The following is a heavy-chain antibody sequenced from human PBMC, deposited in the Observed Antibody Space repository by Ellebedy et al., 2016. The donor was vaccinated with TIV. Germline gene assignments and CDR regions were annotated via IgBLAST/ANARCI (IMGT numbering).Heavy chain of an antibody. D-gene: IGHD2-2*01. J-gene: IGHJ3*02. CDR2: IYSSGST. Sequence: SETLSLTCTVSGDSISSRYWTWIRQSPEKGLEWIGYIYSSGSTNYNPSLKSRVTLSLDTSKNQVFLKLSSVTAADTALYYCARPLSTYNAFDIWGRGTKVTVSS. V-gene: IGHV4-59*08. CDR1: GDSISSRY. CDR3: ARPLSTYNAFDI.